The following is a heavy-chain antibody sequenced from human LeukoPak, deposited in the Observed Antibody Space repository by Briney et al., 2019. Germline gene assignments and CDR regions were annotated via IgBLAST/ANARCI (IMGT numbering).Heavy chain of an antibody. CDR1: GGSFSDYF. Sequence: PSETLSLTCAVYGGSFSDYFWSWIRQPPGKGLEWIGEVHPSGRTNYKSSLKSRLTISVDTSKNQFSLSLSPVTAADTAVYFCASSSYDLLTGLGLTHDFWGQGTLVTVSS. CDR2: VHPSGRT. CDR3: ASSSYDLLTGLGLTHDF. J-gene: IGHJ4*02. V-gene: IGHV4-34*01. D-gene: IGHD3-9*01.